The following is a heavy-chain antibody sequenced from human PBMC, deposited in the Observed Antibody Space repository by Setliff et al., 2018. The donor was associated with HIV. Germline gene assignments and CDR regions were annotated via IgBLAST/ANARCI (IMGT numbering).Heavy chain of an antibody. CDR1: GYSISSGYY. Sequence: SETLSLTCAVSGYSISSGYYWGWIRQPPGKGLEWIGNIYHSGSIYSKPSLRSRITISIDTSKNHFSLKLRSLTAADTAVYYCARVRGSSSLFYFDYWGQGTLVTVSS. CDR3: ARVRGSSSLFYFDY. CDR2: IYHSGSI. V-gene: IGHV4-38-2*01. J-gene: IGHJ4*02. D-gene: IGHD6-13*01.